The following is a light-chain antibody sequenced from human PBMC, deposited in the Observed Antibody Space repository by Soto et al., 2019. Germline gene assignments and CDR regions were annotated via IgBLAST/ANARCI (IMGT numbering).Light chain of an antibody. CDR1: RDISDY. Sequence: DIQMTQSPSSLSVSVGDRVTITCQASRDISDYLNWYQHKPGKAPKLLIYDASHLQTGGPSRFSGSGSGTDFTFTISALQPEEVATYFCQQYDNLPYTFGQGTKLVI. J-gene: IGKJ2*01. CDR3: QQYDNLPYT. CDR2: DAS. V-gene: IGKV1-33*01.